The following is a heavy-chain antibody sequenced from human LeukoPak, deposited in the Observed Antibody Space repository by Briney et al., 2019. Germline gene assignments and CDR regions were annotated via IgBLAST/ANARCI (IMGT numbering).Heavy chain of an antibody. J-gene: IGHJ4*02. CDR3: ARTSCSGGSCNDF. Sequence: ASVKVSCKASGYTFTSYDINWVRQATGQGLEWMGWMNPNIGKTYYAQKFQGRVTITRSTSISTAYMELSSLRSEDTAVYYCARTSCSGGSCNDFWGQGTLVTVSS. V-gene: IGHV1-8*03. CDR2: MNPNIGKT. D-gene: IGHD2-15*01. CDR1: GYTFTSYD.